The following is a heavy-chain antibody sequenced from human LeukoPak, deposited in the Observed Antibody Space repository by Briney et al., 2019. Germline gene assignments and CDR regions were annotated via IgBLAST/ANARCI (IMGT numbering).Heavy chain of an antibody. J-gene: IGHJ4*02. Sequence: GGSLRLSWAVSGFTFSSSWMTWVRQAPGKGLEWVATMNSDGGQKSYVYSVKGRFTTSRDNAKNSLYLQMNSLRAEDTAVYYCARNYAYNHFDYWGQGTLVTVSS. CDR2: MNSDGGQK. CDR3: ARNYAYNHFDY. V-gene: IGHV3-7*01. CDR1: GFTFSSSW. D-gene: IGHD5-24*01.